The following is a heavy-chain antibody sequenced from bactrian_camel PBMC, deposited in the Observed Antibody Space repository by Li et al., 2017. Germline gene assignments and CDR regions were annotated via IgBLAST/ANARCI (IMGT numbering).Heavy chain of an antibody. CDR3: SYGMVVGDTTRQ. D-gene: IGHD2*01. J-gene: IGHJ4*01. V-gene: IGHV3S53*01. Sequence: HVQLVESGGGSVQAGGSLRLSCAASGYTFSNYCMGWFRQAPGKEREGVASITTLGTTTYADSVKGRFTISRDNAKNTLYLQLNSLKTEDTATYYCSYGMVVGDTTRQRGQGTQVTVS. CDR1: GYTFSNYC. CDR2: ITTLGTT.